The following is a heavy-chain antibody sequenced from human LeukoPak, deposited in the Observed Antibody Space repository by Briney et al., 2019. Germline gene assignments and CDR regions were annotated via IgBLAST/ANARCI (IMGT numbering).Heavy chain of an antibody. CDR3: AREAGGCSSTSCYTGFDY. CDR1: GFTFSNYW. D-gene: IGHD2-2*02. V-gene: IGHV3-48*01. J-gene: IGHJ4*02. Sequence: GGSLRLSCAASGFTFSNYWMHWVRQAPGKGLEWVSYISSSSSTIYYADSVKGRFTISRDNAKNSLYLQMNSLRAEDTAVYYCAREAGGCSSTSCYTGFDYWGQGTLVTVSS. CDR2: ISSSSSTI.